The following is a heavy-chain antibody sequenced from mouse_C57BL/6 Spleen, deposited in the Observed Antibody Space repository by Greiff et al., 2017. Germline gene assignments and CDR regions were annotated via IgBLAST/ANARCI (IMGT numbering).Heavy chain of an antibody. CDR1: GYTFTSSW. V-gene: IGHV1-55*01. Sequence: QLQQPGAELVKPGASVQMSCKASGYTFTSSWITWVKQRPGQGLVWIGDIYPGSGSTNYNEKFKSKATLTVDTSSSTAYMQLSSLTSDDSAVYYCARDYGSLDYWGQGTTLTVSS. CDR3: ARDYGSLDY. J-gene: IGHJ2*01. D-gene: IGHD1-1*01. CDR2: IYPGSGST.